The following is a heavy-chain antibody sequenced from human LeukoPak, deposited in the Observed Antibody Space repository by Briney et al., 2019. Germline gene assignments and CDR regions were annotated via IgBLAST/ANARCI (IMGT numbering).Heavy chain of an antibody. V-gene: IGHV3-21*01. Sequence: GESLKISCAASGFTFSSYSMNWVRQAPGKGLEWVSSISSSSSYIYYADSVKGRFTISRDNAKNSLYLQMNSLRAEDTAVYYCARRLPGGAFDIWGQGTMVTVSS. J-gene: IGHJ3*02. D-gene: IGHD4-11*01. CDR3: ARRLPGGAFDI. CDR1: GFTFSSYS. CDR2: ISSSSSYI.